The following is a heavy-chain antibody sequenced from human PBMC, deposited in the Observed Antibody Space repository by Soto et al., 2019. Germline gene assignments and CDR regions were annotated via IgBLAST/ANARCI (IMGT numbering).Heavy chain of an antibody. V-gene: IGHV3-23*01. CDR3: AKDQNWNYGTPYYYYGMDV. CDR1: GFTFSNYA. Sequence: GGSLRLSCAASGFTFSNYAMSWVRQAPGKGLEWVSTFTRSGNTYYADSVKGRFTISRDNSKNTLYLQMNSLRAEDTAVYYCAKDQNWNYGTPYYYYGMDVWGQGTTVTVSS. J-gene: IGHJ6*02. CDR2: FTRSGNT. D-gene: IGHD1-7*01.